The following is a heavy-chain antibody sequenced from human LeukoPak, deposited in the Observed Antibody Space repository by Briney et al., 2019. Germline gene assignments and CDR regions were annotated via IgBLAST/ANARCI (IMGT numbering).Heavy chain of an antibody. D-gene: IGHD5-24*01. Sequence: GGSLRLSCAASGFTVSSDAMSWVRQAPGKGLEWVSGISASGGSTYHADSVKGRFTISRDNSKNTMYLQMNSLRAEDTAVYYCARGRRWLQWGQGTLVTVSS. CDR3: ARGRRWLQ. CDR1: GFTVSSDA. CDR2: ISASGGST. J-gene: IGHJ4*02. V-gene: IGHV3-23*01.